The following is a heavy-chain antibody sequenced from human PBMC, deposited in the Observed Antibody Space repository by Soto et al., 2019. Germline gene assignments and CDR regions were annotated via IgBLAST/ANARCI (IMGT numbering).Heavy chain of an antibody. Sequence: QVQLQESGPGLVKPSQTLSLSCTVSVGSLSSGGYYWSWIRQHPGKGLEWIGFIYYSGSTYYNPSLKSRVTFSVDTSQNQFSLKLSSVTAADTAVYYCARATQRGYSGYFDAWGQGALVTVSS. CDR2: IYYSGST. CDR1: VGSLSSGGYY. J-gene: IGHJ4*02. CDR3: ARATQRGYSGYFDA. V-gene: IGHV4-31*03. D-gene: IGHD5-12*01.